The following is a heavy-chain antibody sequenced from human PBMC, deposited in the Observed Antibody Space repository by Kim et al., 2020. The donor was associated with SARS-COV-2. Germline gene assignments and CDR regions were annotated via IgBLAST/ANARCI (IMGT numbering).Heavy chain of an antibody. Sequence: SLKSRVTIAVDTSKNQFSLKLSSVTAADTAVYYCARDDSSSWPYYYGMDVWGQGTTVTVSS. D-gene: IGHD6-13*01. J-gene: IGHJ6*02. V-gene: IGHV4-30-2*04. CDR3: ARDDSSSWPYYYGMDV.